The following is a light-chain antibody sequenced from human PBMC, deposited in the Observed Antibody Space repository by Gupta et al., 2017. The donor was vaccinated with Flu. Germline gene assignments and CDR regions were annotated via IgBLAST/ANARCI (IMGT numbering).Light chain of an antibody. CDR1: SSAGGGYNY. J-gene: IGLJ2*01. Sequence: QSALTQPRSVSGSPGQSVTISCTGTSSAGGGYNYVSWYQQHPGKAPKLMIYDGSKRPSGVPDRFSGSKSVNTASLTISGLQAEDEADYYCCSYAGSYTVGVFGGGTKLTVL. V-gene: IGLV2-11*01. CDR2: DGS. CDR3: CSYAGSYTVGV.